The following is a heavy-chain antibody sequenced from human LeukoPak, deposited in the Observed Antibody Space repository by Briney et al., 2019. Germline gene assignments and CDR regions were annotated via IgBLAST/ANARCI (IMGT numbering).Heavy chain of an antibody. J-gene: IGHJ5*02. Sequence: PGGSLRLSCAASGFTFSSYGIHWVRQAPGKGLEWVAFIRYDGSNKYYADSVKGRFTISRDNSRNTLYLQMNSLRAEDTAVYYCAKESSGYDSTNWFDPWGQGTLVTVSS. CDR2: IRYDGSNK. CDR3: AKESSGYDSTNWFDP. D-gene: IGHD5-12*01. CDR1: GFTFSSYG. V-gene: IGHV3-30*02.